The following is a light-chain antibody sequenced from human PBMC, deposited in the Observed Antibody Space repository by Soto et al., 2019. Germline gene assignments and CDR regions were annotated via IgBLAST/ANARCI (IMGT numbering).Light chain of an antibody. CDR3: LQYDAWPFT. CDR1: QSVSSN. Sequence: EVVMTQSPATLYVSPGEGDTLPCRASQSVSSNLAWFLQKPGQAPRLLISSASIRATGVPARFSGSGSGTEFTLTISSLQSEDFAIYYCLQYDAWPFTFGQGTKLEIK. J-gene: IGKJ2*01. CDR2: SAS. V-gene: IGKV3D-15*01.